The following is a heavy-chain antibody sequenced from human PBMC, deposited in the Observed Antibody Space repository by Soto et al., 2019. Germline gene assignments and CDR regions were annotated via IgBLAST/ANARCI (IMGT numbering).Heavy chain of an antibody. CDR2: IYSNGGT. CDR3: ARGRRFGYSIKYYYGMDV. CDR1: GDSIGTYN. V-gene: IGHV4-59*12. Sequence: SETLSLTCTVSGDSIGTYNWGWIRQPPGKRLEWIGYIYSNGGTSYNPALKSRVTISVDTSTKQFSLKLSSVTAADTAVYYCARGRRFGYSIKYYYGMDVWGQGTTVTVSS. D-gene: IGHD4-4*01. J-gene: IGHJ6*02.